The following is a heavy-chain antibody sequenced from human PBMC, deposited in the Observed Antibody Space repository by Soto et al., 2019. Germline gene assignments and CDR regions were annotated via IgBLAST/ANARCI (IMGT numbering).Heavy chain of an antibody. D-gene: IGHD1-1*01. CDR1: GGSISSYY. CDR3: ARLATRYYFDY. Sequence: QVQLQESGPGLVKPSETLSLTCTVSGGSISSYYWSWIRQPPGKGLEWIGYIYYNGSTNYNPSLKSRVTISVDTSKNQFSLKMSSVTAAETAVYYCARLATRYYFDYWGQGTLVTVSS. CDR2: IYYNGST. V-gene: IGHV4-59*01. J-gene: IGHJ4*02.